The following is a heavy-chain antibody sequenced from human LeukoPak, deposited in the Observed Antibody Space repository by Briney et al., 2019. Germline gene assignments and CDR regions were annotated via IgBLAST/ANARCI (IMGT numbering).Heavy chain of an antibody. CDR1: GFTFSSYA. CDR2: ISYDGSNK. J-gene: IGHJ4*02. Sequence: GGSLRLSCAASGFTFSSYAMHWVRQAPGKGPEWVAVISYDGSNKYYADSVKGRFTISRDNSKNTLYLQMNSLRAEDTAVYYCARDSSGWYFGDFDYWGQGTLVTVSS. CDR3: ARDSSGWYFGDFDY. D-gene: IGHD6-19*01. V-gene: IGHV3-30*01.